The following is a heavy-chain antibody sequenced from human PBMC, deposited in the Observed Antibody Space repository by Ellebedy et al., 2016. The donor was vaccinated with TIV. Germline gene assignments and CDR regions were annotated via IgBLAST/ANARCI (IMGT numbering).Heavy chain of an antibody. J-gene: IGHJ5*02. V-gene: IGHV3-23*01. CDR2: ISGSGGST. CDR3: AKDRVGDYGDYFWFDP. D-gene: IGHD4-17*01. CDR1: GFTFSSYA. Sequence: GGSLRLXXAASGFTFSSYAMSWVRQAPGKGLEWVSAISGSGGSTYYADSVKGRFTISRDNSKNTLYLQMNSLRAEDTAVYYCAKDRVGDYGDYFWFDPWGQGTLVTVSS.